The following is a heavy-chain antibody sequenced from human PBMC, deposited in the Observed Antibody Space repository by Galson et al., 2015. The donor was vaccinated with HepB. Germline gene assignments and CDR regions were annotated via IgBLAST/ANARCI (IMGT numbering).Heavy chain of an antibody. J-gene: IGHJ4*02. Sequence: ETLSLTCAVYGGSFSGYYWSWIRQPPGKGLEWIGEINHSGSTNYNPSLKSRVTISVDTSKNQFSLKLSSVTAADTAVYYCARGRGSYRTHFDYWGQGTLVTVSS. V-gene: IGHV4-34*01. D-gene: IGHD1-26*01. CDR1: GGSFSGYY. CDR2: INHSGST. CDR3: ARGRGSYRTHFDY.